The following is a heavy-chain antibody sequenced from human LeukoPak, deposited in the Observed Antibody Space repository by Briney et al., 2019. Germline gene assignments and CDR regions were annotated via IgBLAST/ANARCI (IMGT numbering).Heavy chain of an antibody. D-gene: IGHD2-2*01. Sequence: SETLSLTCTVSGGSVSSYYWSWIRQPPGKGLEWIGYIYYSGSTNYNPSLKSRVTISVDTSKNQFSLKLSSVTAADTAVYYCARVPVYCSSTSCSPDAFDIWGQGTMVTVSS. V-gene: IGHV4-59*02. CDR2: IYYSGST. J-gene: IGHJ3*02. CDR1: GGSVSSYY. CDR3: ARVPVYCSSTSCSPDAFDI.